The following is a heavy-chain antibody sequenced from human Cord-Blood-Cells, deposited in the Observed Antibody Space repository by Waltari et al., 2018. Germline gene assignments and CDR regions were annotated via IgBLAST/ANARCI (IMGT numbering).Heavy chain of an antibody. D-gene: IGHD6-6*01. V-gene: IGHV3-9*01. CDR2: ISWNSGSI. J-gene: IGHJ4*02. CDR1: GFTFDDYA. CDR3: AKVPEYSSSSYPFDY. Sequence: EVQLVESGGGLVQPGRSLRLSCAASGFTFDDYAMHWVRQAPGKGLAWVSGISWNSGSIGYADSVKGRFTISRDNAKNSLYLQMNSLRAEDTALYYCAKVPEYSSSSYPFDYWGQGTLVTVSS.